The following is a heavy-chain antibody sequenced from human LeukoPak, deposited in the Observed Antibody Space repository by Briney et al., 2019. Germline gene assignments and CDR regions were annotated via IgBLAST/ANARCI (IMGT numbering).Heavy chain of an antibody. Sequence: GGSLRLSCAASGFSFSRYAMSRVRQAPGKGLEWASAITDSGGDTYHADSVKGRFTISRDNSKNTLFLQMNSLRVEDTAVYYCAKGSSSSRPYYFDYWGQGTLVTVSS. CDR2: ITDSGGDT. CDR3: AKGSSSSRPYYFDY. CDR1: GFSFSRYA. D-gene: IGHD6-6*01. J-gene: IGHJ4*02. V-gene: IGHV3-23*01.